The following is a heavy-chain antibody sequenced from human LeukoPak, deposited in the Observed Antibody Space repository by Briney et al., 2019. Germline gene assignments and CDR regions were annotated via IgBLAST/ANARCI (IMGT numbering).Heavy chain of an antibody. CDR3: ATNSRRPHQYYMDV. V-gene: IGHV3-21*01. CDR2: ISSSSSYI. J-gene: IGHJ6*03. CDR1: GFTFSSYS. D-gene: IGHD1-14*01. Sequence: GGSLRLSCAASGFTFSSYSMNWVRQAPGKGLEWVSSISSSSSYIYYADSVKGRFTISRDNAKNSLYLQMTSLRVEDTAVYYCATNSRRPHQYYMDVWGKGTTVIVSS.